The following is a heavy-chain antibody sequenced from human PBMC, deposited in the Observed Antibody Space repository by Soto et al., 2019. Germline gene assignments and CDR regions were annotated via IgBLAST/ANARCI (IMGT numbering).Heavy chain of an antibody. V-gene: IGHV4-4*02. J-gene: IGHJ6*02. CDR1: GGSISSTNW. CDR3: GRWLGTSYGMDV. CDR2: IYHNGSP. D-gene: IGHD6-19*01. Sequence: QVQLQESGPGLVESSGTLSLTCAVSGGSISSTNWRSWVRQSPGKGLEGIGEIYHNGSPDYNPSLKSRVTISADKSKNHFSLKLTSVTAADTAVYFCGRWLGTSYGMDVWGQGTAVNVSS.